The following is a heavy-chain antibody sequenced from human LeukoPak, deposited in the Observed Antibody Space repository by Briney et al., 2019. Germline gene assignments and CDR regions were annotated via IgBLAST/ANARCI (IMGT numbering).Heavy chain of an antibody. CDR1: GGSISSYY. CDR2: IYYSGST. D-gene: IGHD2-15*01. CDR3: ARVPEVVVAQRWFDP. J-gene: IGHJ5*02. Sequence: SETLSLTCTVSGGSISSYYWSWIRQPPGKGLEWIGYIYYSGSTNYNPSLKSRVTISVDTSKNQFSLKLSSVTAADTAVYYCARVPEVVVAQRWFDPWGQGTLVTVSS. V-gene: IGHV4-59*01.